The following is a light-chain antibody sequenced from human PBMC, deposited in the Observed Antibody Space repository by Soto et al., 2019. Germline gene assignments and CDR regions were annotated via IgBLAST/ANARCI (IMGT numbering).Light chain of an antibody. Sequence: DIQMTQSPSTLSASVGDRVAITCRASQSISPWLAWYQQKPGKAPKLLIYKAFSLQSGVPSRFSGSGSGTEFTLTISSLQPDDFATYYCQQYNSYSTFGQGTKVDIK. J-gene: IGKJ1*01. V-gene: IGKV1-5*03. CDR1: QSISPW. CDR3: QQYNSYST. CDR2: KAF.